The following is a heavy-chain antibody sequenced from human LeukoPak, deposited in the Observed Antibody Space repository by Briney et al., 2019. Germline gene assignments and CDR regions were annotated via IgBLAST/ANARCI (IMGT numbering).Heavy chain of an antibody. D-gene: IGHD3-16*01. Sequence: GGSLRLSCAASGFTFSSYGTHWVRQAPGKGLEWVALISYDGSNEYYADSVKGRFTISRDNSKNTLYLQMNSLRVEDTAVYYCAKPAYAGYYYYMDVWGKGTTVTVSS. CDR2: ISYDGSNE. J-gene: IGHJ6*03. V-gene: IGHV3-30*18. CDR1: GFTFSSYG. CDR3: AKPAYAGYYYYMDV.